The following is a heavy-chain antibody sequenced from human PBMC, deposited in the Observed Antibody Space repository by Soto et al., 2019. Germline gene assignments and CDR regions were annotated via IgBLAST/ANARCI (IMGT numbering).Heavy chain of an antibody. CDR3: ALGRAHYYYYMDV. CDR2: ISQSGKT. Sequence: SATLSLTCAVYGGSFSAYYWTWIRQPPGKGLEWIGEISQSGKTSYSPSLKSRVTMSVDTSKNQFSPKLSSVAAADTAVYYCALGRAHYYYYMDVWGKGTTVTVSS. CDR1: GGSFSAYY. D-gene: IGHD1-26*01. J-gene: IGHJ6*03. V-gene: IGHV4-34*01.